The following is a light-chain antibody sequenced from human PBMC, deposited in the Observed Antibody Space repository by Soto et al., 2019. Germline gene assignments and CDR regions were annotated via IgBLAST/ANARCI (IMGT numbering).Light chain of an antibody. J-gene: IGKJ2*01. CDR1: QSIRSY. V-gene: IGKV1-39*01. Sequence: IQMTQSPSSLSASVGDRVTITCRASQSIRSYLNWYHQKPGKAPKLLIYAASSLQSGVPSRFSGSGSGTYFTLTISSLQPEDFATYYCQQSYSTPMYTFGQGTKLEIK. CDR2: AAS. CDR3: QQSYSTPMYT.